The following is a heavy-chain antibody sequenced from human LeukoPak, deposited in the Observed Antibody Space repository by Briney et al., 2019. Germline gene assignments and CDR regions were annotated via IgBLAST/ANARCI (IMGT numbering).Heavy chain of an antibody. V-gene: IGHV4-4*07. CDR3: ARLRAIRLWGTPRWYYFDY. CDR1: GGSISSYY. J-gene: IGHJ4*02. CDR2: IYTSGST. Sequence: SETLSLTCTVSGGSISSYYWSWIRQPAGKGLEWIGRIYTSGSTNYNPSLKSRVTMSVDTSKNQFSLKLSSVTAADTAVYYCARLRAIRLWGTPRWYYFDYWGQGTLVTVSS. D-gene: IGHD5-18*01.